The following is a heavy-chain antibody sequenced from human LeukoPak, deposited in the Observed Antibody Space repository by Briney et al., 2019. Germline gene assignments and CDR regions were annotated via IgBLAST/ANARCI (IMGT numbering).Heavy chain of an antibody. Sequence: GGSLRLSCAASGFTFSSYEMNWVRQAPGKGLEWVSYISSSGSTIYYADSVKGRFTISRDNAKNSLYLQMNSLRAEDTAVYYFARGPVTSMDAWGKGTTVTVSS. CDR2: ISSSGSTI. V-gene: IGHV3-48*03. J-gene: IGHJ6*03. D-gene: IGHD2-2*01. CDR3: ARGPVTSMDA. CDR1: GFTFSSYE.